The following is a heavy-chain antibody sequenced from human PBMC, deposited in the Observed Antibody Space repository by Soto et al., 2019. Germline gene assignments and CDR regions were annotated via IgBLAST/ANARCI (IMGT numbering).Heavy chain of an antibody. CDR1: GASFTSNDW. J-gene: IGHJ4*02. CDR2: IYRTGST. D-gene: IGHD1-7*01. V-gene: IGHV4-4*02. Sequence: SETLSLTCAVSGASFTSNDWWTWVRQPPGRGLEWIGEIYRTGSTNYNPSLKSRVTISLDKSENQFSLKVTSLTAADTAVYYCASRDPGTSVDYWDQGTLVTVSS. CDR3: ASRDPGTSVDY.